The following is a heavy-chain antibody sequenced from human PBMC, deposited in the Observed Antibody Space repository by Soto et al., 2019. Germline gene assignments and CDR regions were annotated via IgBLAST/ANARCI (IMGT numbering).Heavy chain of an antibody. V-gene: IGHV1-18*04. Sequence: GASVKVSCKASGYTFTSYGISWVRQAPGQGLEWMGWISAYNGNTNYAQKLQGRVTMTTDTSTSTAYMELRSLRSGDTAVYYCARDANYDILTGRRGLDPWGQGTLVTVSS. D-gene: IGHD3-9*01. J-gene: IGHJ5*02. CDR2: ISAYNGNT. CDR3: ARDANYDILTGRRGLDP. CDR1: GYTFTSYG.